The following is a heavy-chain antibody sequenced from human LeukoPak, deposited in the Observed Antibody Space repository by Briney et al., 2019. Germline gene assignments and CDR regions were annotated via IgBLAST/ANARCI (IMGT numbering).Heavy chain of an antibody. Sequence: PGGSLRLSCAASGFTLSSYAMSWVRQAPGKGLEWVSATSSSDAGTYYAESVRGRFTISRDNSKNTLFLQMNRLSAEDAAVYYCAKGSSFGLGYYYYMDVWGNGTTVTISS. V-gene: IGHV3-23*01. CDR1: GFTLSSYA. J-gene: IGHJ6*03. CDR2: TSSSDAGT. CDR3: AKGSSFGLGYYYYMDV. D-gene: IGHD5-18*01.